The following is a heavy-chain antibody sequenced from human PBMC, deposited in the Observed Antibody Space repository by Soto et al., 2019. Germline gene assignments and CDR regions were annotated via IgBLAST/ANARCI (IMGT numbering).Heavy chain of an antibody. V-gene: IGHV4-30-4*01. CDR2: IYYSGST. CDR3: TVGVVGEAFDI. Sequence: PSETLSLTCTVSGGSISSGDYYWIWIRQPPGKGLEWIGYIYYSGSTYYNPSLKSRVTISVDTSKNQFSLKLSSVTAADTAVYYCTVGVVGEAFDIWGQGTMVTVSS. J-gene: IGHJ3*02. CDR1: GGSISSGDYY. D-gene: IGHD2-21*01.